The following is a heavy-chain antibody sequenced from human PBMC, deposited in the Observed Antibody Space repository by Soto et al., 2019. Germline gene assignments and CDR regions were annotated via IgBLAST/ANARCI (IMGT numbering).Heavy chain of an antibody. D-gene: IGHD1-1*01. CDR2: INESGST. V-gene: IGHV4-34*01. CDR3: ARGSGIVALPGELEDVKYDY. J-gene: IGHJ4*02. CDR1: GQSFSGHS. Sequence: QVQLQQWGAGLVKPSETLSLSCAVYGQSFSGHSWAWIRQPPGKGLEWIGEINESGSTYYNPSLKSLVTISTDTSKNQFSLKLSYVSAADTAAYFCARGSGIVALPGELEDVKYDYWGQGALVNVSS.